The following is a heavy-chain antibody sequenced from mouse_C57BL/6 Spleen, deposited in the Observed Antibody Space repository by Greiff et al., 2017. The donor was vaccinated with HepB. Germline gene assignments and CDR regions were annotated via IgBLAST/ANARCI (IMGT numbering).Heavy chain of an antibody. J-gene: IGHJ4*01. CDR1: GFSLTSYG. V-gene: IGHV2-2*01. Sequence: QVQLKESGPGLVQPSQSLSITCTVSGFSLTSYGVHWVRQSPGKGLEWLGVIWSGGSTDYNAAFISRLSISKDNSKSQVFFKMNSLQADDTAIYYCARSPLYYDYEGMDYWGQGTSVTVSS. D-gene: IGHD2-4*01. CDR2: IWSGGST. CDR3: ARSPLYYDYEGMDY.